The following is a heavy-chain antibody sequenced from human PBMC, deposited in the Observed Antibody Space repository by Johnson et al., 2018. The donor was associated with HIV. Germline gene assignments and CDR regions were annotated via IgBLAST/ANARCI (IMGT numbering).Heavy chain of an antibody. CDR2: IYSGGST. J-gene: IGHJ3*02. D-gene: IGHD3-22*01. V-gene: IGHV3-66*03. Sequence: VQLVESGGGLIQPGGSLRLSCAASGFTVSSNYMSWVRQAPGKGLEWVSVIYSGGSTYYADSVKGRFTVSRDNSKNTLYLLMNSLRAEDTAVYYCAKEPVVVIHAGGAFDIWGQGTMVTVSS. CDR3: AKEPVVVIHAGGAFDI. CDR1: GFTVSSNY.